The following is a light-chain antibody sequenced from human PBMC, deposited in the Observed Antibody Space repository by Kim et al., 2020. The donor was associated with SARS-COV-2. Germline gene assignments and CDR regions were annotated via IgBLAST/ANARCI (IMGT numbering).Light chain of an antibody. CDR3: QQYDNLTYT. J-gene: IGKJ2*01. Sequence: DIQMTQSPSSLSASVGDRVTITCQASQDISNYLNWYQQKPGKAPKLLIYDASNLKTGVPSRFSGSGSGTDFTFTISSLQPEDIATYYCQQYDNLTYTFGQENKLDI. CDR1: QDISNY. CDR2: DAS. V-gene: IGKV1-33*01.